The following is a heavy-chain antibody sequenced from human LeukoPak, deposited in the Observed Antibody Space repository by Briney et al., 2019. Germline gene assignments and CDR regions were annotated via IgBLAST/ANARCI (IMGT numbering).Heavy chain of an antibody. J-gene: IGHJ5*02. CDR2: ISYDGSNK. Sequence: PGGSLRLSCAASGFTFSSYAMHWVRQAPGKGLEWVAVISYDGSNKYYADSVKGRFTISRDNSKSTVYLQMNSLRAEDTAVYYCSKDLTSDFGGDFDPWGQGTLVTVSS. CDR3: SKDLTSDFGGDFDP. D-gene: IGHD3-10*01. V-gene: IGHV3-30-3*01. CDR1: GFTFSSYA.